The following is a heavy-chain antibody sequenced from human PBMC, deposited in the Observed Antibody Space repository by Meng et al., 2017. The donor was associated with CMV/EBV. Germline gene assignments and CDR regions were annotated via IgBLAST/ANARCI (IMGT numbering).Heavy chain of an antibody. J-gene: IGHJ5*02. CDR2: IYYSGST. D-gene: IGHD2-2*01. Sequence: SETLSLTCTVSGGSISSSSYYWGWIRQPPGKGLEWIGSIYYSGSTYYNPSLKSRVTISVDTSKNQFSLKLSSVTAADTAVYYCARNIVVVPAATNWFDPWGQGTLVTV. CDR1: GGSISSSSYY. CDR3: ARNIVVVPAATNWFDP. V-gene: IGHV4-39*07.